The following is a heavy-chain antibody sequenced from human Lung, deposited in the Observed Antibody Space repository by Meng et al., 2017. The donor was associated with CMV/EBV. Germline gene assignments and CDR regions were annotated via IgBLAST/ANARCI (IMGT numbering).Heavy chain of an antibody. V-gene: IGHV3-15*05. D-gene: IGHD3-9*01. CDR3: VKRPRFSSRVI. CDR1: GLTFRNAW. CDR2: IKSKGDGETR. Sequence: GGSLRLSCVDSGLTFRNAWMSWVRQAPGKGLEWVGQIKSKGDGETRDYAAPVKGRIIISRDDSQTTLHLQMNSVKTEDTAVYYCVKRPRFSSRVIWGQGATVTVSS. J-gene: IGHJ6*02.